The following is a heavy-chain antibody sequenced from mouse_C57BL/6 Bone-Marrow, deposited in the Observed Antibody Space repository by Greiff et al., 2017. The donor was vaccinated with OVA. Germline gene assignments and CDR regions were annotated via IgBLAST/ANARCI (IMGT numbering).Heavy chain of an antibody. CDR1: GFTFSSYA. Sequence: EVMLVESGEGLVKPGGSLKLSCAASGFTFSSYAMSWVRQTPEKRLEWVAYISSGGDYIYYADNVKGRFTISRDNARSTLYLQLSSLKSEDADMYYCTRGDCNNYFDYWGQGTTLTVSS. CDR3: TRGDCNNYFDY. J-gene: IGHJ2*01. CDR2: ISSGGDYI. D-gene: IGHD2-1*01. V-gene: IGHV5-9-1*02.